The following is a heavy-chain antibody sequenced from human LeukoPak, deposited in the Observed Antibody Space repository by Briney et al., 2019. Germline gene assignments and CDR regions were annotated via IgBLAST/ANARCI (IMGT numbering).Heavy chain of an antibody. D-gene: IGHD3-22*01. CDR2: IYSSGIT. V-gene: IGHV4-4*09. CDR1: GGSISNYY. Sequence: SETLSLTCTVSGGSISNYYWSWIRQPPGKGLQWIGYIYSSGITNCNPSLRSRVTISVDTSKNQFSLKLSSVTAVDTAVYYCARRPTYYYDTSGYNPDWYFDLWGRGTLVTVSS. J-gene: IGHJ2*01. CDR3: ARRPTYYYDTSGYNPDWYFDL.